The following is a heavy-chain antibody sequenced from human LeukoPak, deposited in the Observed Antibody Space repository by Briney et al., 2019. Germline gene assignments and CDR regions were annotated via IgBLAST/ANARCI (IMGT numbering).Heavy chain of an antibody. V-gene: IGHV3-7*01. CDR3: AKWELYSGFYYIDY. Sequence: GGSLRLSCAASGFTFSSYWMTWVRQGPGKGLEWVANIKPDGSLIYYVDSVKGRFTISRDNAKNSLYLQMNSLGAEDTAVYYCAKWELYSGFYYIDYWGQGTLATVSS. CDR2: IKPDGSLI. J-gene: IGHJ4*02. D-gene: IGHD1-26*01. CDR1: GFTFSSYW.